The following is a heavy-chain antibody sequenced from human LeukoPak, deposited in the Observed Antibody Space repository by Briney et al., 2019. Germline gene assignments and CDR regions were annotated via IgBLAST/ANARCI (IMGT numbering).Heavy chain of an antibody. V-gene: IGHV4-39*07. J-gene: IGHJ4*02. D-gene: IGHD3-10*01. CDR1: GGSISSSGYY. CDR2: MYYSGIT. Sequence: SETLSLTCTVSGGSISSSGYYWGWIRQPPGKGLEWIGSMYYSGITYYNPSLKSRVTISVDTSKNQFSLTLSSVTAADTAVYYCARGLGSGSYYHYWGQGTLVTVSS. CDR3: ARGLGSGSYYHY.